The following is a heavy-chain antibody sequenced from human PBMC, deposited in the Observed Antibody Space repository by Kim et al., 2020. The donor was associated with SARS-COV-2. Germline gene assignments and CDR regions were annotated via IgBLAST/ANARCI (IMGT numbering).Heavy chain of an antibody. Sequence: ASVKVSCKVSGYTLTELSMHWVRQAPGKGLEWMGGFDPEDGETIYAQKFQGRVTMTEDTSTDTAYMELSSLRSEDTAVYYCATSTTGTTSGWFDPWGQGTLVTVSS. D-gene: IGHD4-17*01. J-gene: IGHJ5*02. V-gene: IGHV1-24*01. CDR3: ATSTTGTTSGWFDP. CDR2: FDPEDGET. CDR1: GYTLTELS.